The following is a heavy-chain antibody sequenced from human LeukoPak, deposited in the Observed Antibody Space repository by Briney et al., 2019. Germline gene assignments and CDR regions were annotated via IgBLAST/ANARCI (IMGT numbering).Heavy chain of an antibody. CDR3: ATVKTYYYGSGTGWFDP. V-gene: IGHV4-4*07. Sequence: SETLSLTCTVSGGSISSYYWSWIRQPAGKGLEWIGRIYTSGSTNYNRSLKSRVSMSVDTSKNQFSLKLSSVTAADTAVYYCATVKTYYYGSGTGWFDPWGQGTLVTVSS. CDR2: IYTSGST. J-gene: IGHJ5*02. CDR1: GGSISSYY. D-gene: IGHD3-10*01.